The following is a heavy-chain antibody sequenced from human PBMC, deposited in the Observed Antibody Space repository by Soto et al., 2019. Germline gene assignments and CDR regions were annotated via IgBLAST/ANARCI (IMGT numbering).Heavy chain of an antibody. CDR1: GFTFSSYG. CDR3: AKDYESYDSSGYYYVPPLYFDY. CDR2: ISYDGSNK. J-gene: IGHJ4*02. D-gene: IGHD3-22*01. Sequence: GGSLRLSCAASGFTFSSYGMHWVRQAPGKGLEWVAVISYDGSNKYYADSVKGRFTISRDNSKNTLYLQMNSLRAEDTAAYYCAKDYESYDSSGYYYVPPLYFDYWGQGTLVTVSS. V-gene: IGHV3-30*18.